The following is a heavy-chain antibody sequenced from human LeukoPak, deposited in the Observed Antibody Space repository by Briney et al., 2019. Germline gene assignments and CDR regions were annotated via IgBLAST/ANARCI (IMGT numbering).Heavy chain of an antibody. Sequence: GGSLRLSCAASGFTFEIYAMSWVRLAPGKGLQWVASMCGSAGCTFYADSVQGRFTISTDNSKDKLYLHMNSLRAEATAIYYCARDRPNYHESNGHYYNRDGDHWGQGTLVTVSS. V-gene: IGHV3-23*01. J-gene: IGHJ5*02. CDR3: ARDRPNYHESNGHYYNRDGDH. CDR2: MCGSAGCT. D-gene: IGHD3-22*01. CDR1: GFTFEIYA.